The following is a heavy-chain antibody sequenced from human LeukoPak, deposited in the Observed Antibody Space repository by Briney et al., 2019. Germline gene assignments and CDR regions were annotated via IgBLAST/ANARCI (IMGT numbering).Heavy chain of an antibody. Sequence: ASVKVSCKASGCTFTSYGISWVRQAPGQGLEWMGWISAYNGNTNYAQKLQGRVTMTTDTSTSTAYMELRSLRSDDTAVYYCARSEYYYDSSGYLDLFDYWGQGTPVTVSS. J-gene: IGHJ4*02. CDR3: ARSEYYYDSSGYLDLFDY. V-gene: IGHV1-18*01. CDR2: ISAYNGNT. CDR1: GCTFTSYG. D-gene: IGHD3-22*01.